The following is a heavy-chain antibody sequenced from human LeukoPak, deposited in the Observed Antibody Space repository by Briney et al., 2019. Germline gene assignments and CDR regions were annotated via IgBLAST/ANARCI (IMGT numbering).Heavy chain of an antibody. Sequence: SETLSLTCTVSGYSISSGYYWGWIRQPPGKGLEWIGSIYHSGRTYYNPSLKSRVTISVDTSKNQFSLKLSSVAAADTAVYYCAREGDSSSVGWFDPWGQGTLVTVSS. CDR2: IYHSGRT. D-gene: IGHD6-13*01. CDR1: GYSISSGYY. J-gene: IGHJ5*02. CDR3: AREGDSSSVGWFDP. V-gene: IGHV4-38-2*02.